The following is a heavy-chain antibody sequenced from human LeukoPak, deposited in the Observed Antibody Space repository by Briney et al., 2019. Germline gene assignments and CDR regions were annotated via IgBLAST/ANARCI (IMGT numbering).Heavy chain of an antibody. CDR3: ARDRCDSSGSYGY. V-gene: IGHV4-61*01. Sequence: SETLSLTCTVSGGSVSSGSYYWSWIRQPPGKGLEWIGYIYYSGSTNYNPSLKSRVTISVDTSKNQFSLKLSSVTAADTAVYYCARDRCDSSGSYGYWGQGTLVTVSS. CDR1: GGSVSSGSYY. D-gene: IGHD3-22*01. J-gene: IGHJ4*02. CDR2: IYYSGST.